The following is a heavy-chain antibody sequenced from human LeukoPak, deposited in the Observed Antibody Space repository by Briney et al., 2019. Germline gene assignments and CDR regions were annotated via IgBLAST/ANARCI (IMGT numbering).Heavy chain of an antibody. CDR2: IYYSGST. J-gene: IGHJ6*02. D-gene: IGHD3-22*01. Sequence: SETLSLTCTVSGGSISSGGYYWSWIRQHPGKGLEWIGYIYYSGSTYYNPSLKSRVTISVDTSKNQFSLKLSSVTAADTAVYYCARGTDYYDAQGYYGMTSGAKGPRSPSP. CDR3: ARGTDYYDAQGYYGMTS. CDR1: GGSISSGGYY. V-gene: IGHV4-31*03.